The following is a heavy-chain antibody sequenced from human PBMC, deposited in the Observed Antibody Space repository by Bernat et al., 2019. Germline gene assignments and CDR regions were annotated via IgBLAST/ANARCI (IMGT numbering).Heavy chain of an antibody. CDR1: GFTFSSYA. D-gene: IGHD3-10*01. Sequence: EVQLVESGGGLVQPGGSLRLSCSASGFTFSSYAMHWVRQAPGKGLEYVSVISSNGGSTYYADAVKGRFTISRDNSKNTLYLQMSSLRAEDTAVYYCVKFSGANYYGSRSKGPDFDYWGQGTLVTVSS. CDR3: VKFSGANYYGSRSKGPDFDY. CDR2: ISSNGGST. J-gene: IGHJ4*02. V-gene: IGHV3-64D*06.